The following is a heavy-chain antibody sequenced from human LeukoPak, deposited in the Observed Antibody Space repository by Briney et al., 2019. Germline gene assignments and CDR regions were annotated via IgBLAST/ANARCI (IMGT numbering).Heavy chain of an antibody. V-gene: IGHV4-34*01. Sequence: SETLSLTCAVYGGSFSGYYWSWIRQPPGKGLEWIGEINHSGSTNYNPSLKSRVTISVDTSKNQFSLKLSSVTAADTAVYYCARRGIAAAGKRPFDYWGQGTLVTVSS. D-gene: IGHD6-13*01. CDR1: GGSFSGYY. CDR3: ARRGIAAAGKRPFDY. CDR2: INHSGST. J-gene: IGHJ4*02.